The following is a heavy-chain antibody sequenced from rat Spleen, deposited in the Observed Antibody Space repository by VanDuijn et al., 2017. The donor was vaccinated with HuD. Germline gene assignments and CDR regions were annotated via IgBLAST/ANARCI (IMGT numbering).Heavy chain of an antibody. CDR2: ISTSGGST. D-gene: IGHD1-4*01. V-gene: IGHV5-7*01. CDR3: TRASGIPTWFAY. Sequence: EVQLVESGGGLVQPGRSLKLSCAASGFTFSDYNMAWVRQAPKKGLEWVATISTSGGSTYYRDSVKGRFTISRDNAKSTLYLQMNSLRSEDTATYYCTRASGIPTWFAYWGQGTLVTVSS. J-gene: IGHJ3*01. CDR1: GFTFSDYN.